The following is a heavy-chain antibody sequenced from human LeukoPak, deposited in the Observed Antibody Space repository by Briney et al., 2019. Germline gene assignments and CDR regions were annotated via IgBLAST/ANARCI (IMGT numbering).Heavy chain of an antibody. CDR3: ARHYYDSSGYHIWFDP. V-gene: IGHV1-2*02. J-gene: IGHJ5*02. CDR2: INPNSGGT. D-gene: IGHD3-22*01. CDR1: GYTFTGYY. Sequence: ASVKVSCKASGYTFTGYYMHWGRQAPGQRLEWMGWINPNSGGTNYAQKFQGRVTMTRDTSISTAYMELSRLRSDDTAVYYCARHYYDSSGYHIWFDPWGQGTLVTVSS.